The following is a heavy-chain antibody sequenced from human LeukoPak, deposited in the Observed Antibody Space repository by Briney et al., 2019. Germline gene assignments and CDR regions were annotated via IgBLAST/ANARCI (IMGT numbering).Heavy chain of an antibody. CDR2: INPNSGGT. CDR3: ARYPYPHYCSSTSCYTEEIDY. CDR1: GYTFTGYY. Sequence: ASVKVSCKASGYTFTGYYMHWVRQAPGQGLEWMGWINPNSGGTNYAQKFQGRVTMTRDTSISTAYMELSRLRSDDTAVYYCARYPYPHYCSSTSCYTEEIDYWGQGTLVTVSS. D-gene: IGHD2-2*02. V-gene: IGHV1-2*02. J-gene: IGHJ4*02.